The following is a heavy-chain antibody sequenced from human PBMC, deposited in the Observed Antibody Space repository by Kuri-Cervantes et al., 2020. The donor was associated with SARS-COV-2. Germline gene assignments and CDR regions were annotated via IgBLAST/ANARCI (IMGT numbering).Heavy chain of an antibody. Sequence: ESLKISCTVSGGSISSYYWSWIRQPPGKGLEWIGYIYYSGSTNYNPSLKSRVTISVDTSKNQFSLKLSSVTAADTAVYYCAGSSKYYYYMDVWGKGTTVTVSS. CDR3: AGSSKYYYYMDV. CDR2: IYYSGST. D-gene: IGHD2-2*01. CDR1: GGSISSYY. J-gene: IGHJ6*03. V-gene: IGHV4-59*12.